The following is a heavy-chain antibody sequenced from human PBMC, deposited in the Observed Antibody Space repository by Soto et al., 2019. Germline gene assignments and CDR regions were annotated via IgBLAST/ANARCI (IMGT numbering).Heavy chain of an antibody. CDR2: ISTYNGDT. V-gene: IGHV1-18*04. CDR3: ARVRFGDPFDF. Sequence: ASVKVSCKASGYTFTKYGITWVRQAPGQGLECLGWISTYNGDTNFAQKFQDRVYMTTDTSTKTAYMELRGLRSDDTAVYYCARVRFGDPFDFWGQGTLVTVSS. D-gene: IGHD2-21*02. J-gene: IGHJ4*02. CDR1: GYTFTKYG.